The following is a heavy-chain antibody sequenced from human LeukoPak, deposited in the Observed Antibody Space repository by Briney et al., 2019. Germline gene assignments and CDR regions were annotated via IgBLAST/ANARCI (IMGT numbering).Heavy chain of an antibody. J-gene: IGHJ6*04. Sequence: PGESLRLSCAASGFTFNSYAFNWVRQAPGKGLEWVSYISSSSNVIYYADSVKGRFTISRDNARNLLSLQMNSLRAEDTAVYYCAELGITMIGGVWGKGTTVTISS. V-gene: IGHV3-48*01. CDR3: AELGITMIGGV. D-gene: IGHD3-10*02. CDR1: GFTFNSYA. CDR2: ISSSSNVI.